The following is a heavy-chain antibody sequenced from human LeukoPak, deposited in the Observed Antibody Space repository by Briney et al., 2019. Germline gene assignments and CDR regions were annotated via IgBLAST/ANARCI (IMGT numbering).Heavy chain of an antibody. CDR3: ARGYYGMDV. Sequence: SQTLSLTCAISGDSVSSNSAAWNCIRQSPSRGLEWLARTYYRSKWYNDYAVSVESRITINPDKSKNQCSLQLNSVTPEDTAVYYCARGYYGMDVWGQGTTVTVSS. CDR1: GDSVSSNSAA. V-gene: IGHV6-1*01. J-gene: IGHJ6*02. CDR2: TYYRSKWYN.